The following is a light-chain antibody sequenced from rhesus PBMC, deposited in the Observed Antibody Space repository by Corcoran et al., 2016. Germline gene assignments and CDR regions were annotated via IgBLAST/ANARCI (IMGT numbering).Light chain of an antibody. CDR2: EVT. V-gene: IGLV2-32*01. CDR1: SSDIGGYNF. Sequence: QAALTQPRSMSGSPGQSVTISCTGPSSDIGGYNFVSWYQKHPGTAPKLLIYEVTKRPSGVSDRFSASKSGNTASLTISGLQAPDEANYHCCSYTGIFTFVMFGTGTRRTVL. J-gene: IGLJ1*01. CDR3: CSYTGIFTFVM.